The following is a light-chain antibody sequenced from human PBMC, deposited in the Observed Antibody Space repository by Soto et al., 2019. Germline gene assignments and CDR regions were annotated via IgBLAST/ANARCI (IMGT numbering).Light chain of an antibody. Sequence: EVVMRQSPATLSFSPGEGATLSCRASQWIGDTLAWYQHKPGQTPRLLIYDTSTRATGVPTRFSGSGSGTAFTLTISRLEPEDFAMYYCQKYGSSPLNFGGGTKVDIK. CDR3: QKYGSSPLN. CDR1: QWIGDT. J-gene: IGKJ4*01. CDR2: DTS. V-gene: IGKV3-20*01.